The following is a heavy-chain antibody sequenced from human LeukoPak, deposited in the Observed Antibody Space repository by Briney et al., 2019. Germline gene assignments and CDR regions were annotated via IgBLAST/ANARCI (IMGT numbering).Heavy chain of an antibody. CDR2: IYGGACNT. Sequence: PGGSLRLSCAASGFTFTTYTISWVRQAPGKGLEWVSAIYGGACNTFYASPVRGRFTISRDSSKNMVYLQMNGLRVDDKALYYCAKDRVPDNGWHFDMWGQGTMVIVSA. CDR1: GFTFTTYT. CDR3: AKDRVPDNGWHFDM. V-gene: IGHV3-23*01. J-gene: IGHJ3*02. D-gene: IGHD1-1*01.